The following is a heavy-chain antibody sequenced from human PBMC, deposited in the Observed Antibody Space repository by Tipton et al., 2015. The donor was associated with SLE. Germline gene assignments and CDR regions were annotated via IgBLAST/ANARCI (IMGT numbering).Heavy chain of an antibody. CDR1: GGSISSYY. V-gene: IGHV4-59*08. CDR2: IYYTGST. CDR3: ARLLGPQEGVQGVINEVDY. D-gene: IGHD3-10*01. Sequence: TLSLTCTVSGGSISSYYWSWIRQPPGKGLEWIGYIYYTGSTKFNPSLKSRVSISLDASKNQFSLKLSSVTAADTAVYYCARLLGPQEGVQGVINEVDYWGQGTLVTVSS. J-gene: IGHJ4*02.